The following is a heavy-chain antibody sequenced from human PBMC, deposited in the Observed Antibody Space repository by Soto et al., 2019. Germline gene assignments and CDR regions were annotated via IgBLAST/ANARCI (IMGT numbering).Heavy chain of an antibody. Sequence: GASVKVSCKASGGTFSSYAISWVRQAPGQGLEWMGGIIPIFGTANYAQKFQGRVTITADESTSTAYMELSSLRSEGTAVYYCARGPDLSGWAPNYYYYGMDVWGQGTTVTVSS. D-gene: IGHD6-19*01. CDR1: GGTFSSYA. J-gene: IGHJ6*02. V-gene: IGHV1-69*13. CDR2: IIPIFGTA. CDR3: ARGPDLSGWAPNYYYYGMDV.